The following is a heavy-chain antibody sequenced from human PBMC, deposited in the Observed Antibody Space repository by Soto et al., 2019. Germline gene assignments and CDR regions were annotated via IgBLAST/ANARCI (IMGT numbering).Heavy chain of an antibody. Sequence: PSETLSLTCAVYGGSFSGYYWSWIRQPPGKGLEWIGEINHSGSTNYNPSLKSRVTISVDTSKNQFSLKLSSVTAADTAVYYCERGLRDSSGYYSDGMDVWGQGTTVT. V-gene: IGHV4-34*01. CDR3: ERGLRDSSGYYSDGMDV. J-gene: IGHJ6*02. CDR2: INHSGST. CDR1: GGSFSGYY. D-gene: IGHD3-22*01.